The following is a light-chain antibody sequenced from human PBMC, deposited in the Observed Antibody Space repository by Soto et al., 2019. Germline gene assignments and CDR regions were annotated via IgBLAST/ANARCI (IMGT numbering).Light chain of an antibody. CDR1: RSVSTN. V-gene: IGKV3-15*01. CDR3: QQYNTWPPIT. J-gene: IGKJ5*01. CDR2: GAS. Sequence: EIVMAQSPATLSVPPGERATLSCRASRSVSTNLAWYQQKPGQAPRLLIYGASTRATGIPARFSGSGSGTEFTLTISSLQSEDSAVYYCQQYNTWPPITFGQGTRLEI.